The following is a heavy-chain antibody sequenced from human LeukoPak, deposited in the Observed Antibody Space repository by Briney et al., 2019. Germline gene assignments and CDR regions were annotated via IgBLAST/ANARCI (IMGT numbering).Heavy chain of an antibody. D-gene: IGHD6-13*01. V-gene: IGHV4-34*01. CDR2: INHSGST. CDR3: ARAWVGAAAGTFGY. J-gene: IGHJ4*02. Sequence: SETLSLTCAVYGVSFSGYYWSWIRQPPGKGLEWIGEINHSGSTNYNPSLKSRVTISVDTSKNQFSLKLSSVTAADTAVYYCARAWVGAAAGTFGYWGQGTLVTVSS. CDR1: GVSFSGYY.